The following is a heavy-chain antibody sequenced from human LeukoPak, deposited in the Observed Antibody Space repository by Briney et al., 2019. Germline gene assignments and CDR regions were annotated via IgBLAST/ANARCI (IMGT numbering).Heavy chain of an antibody. CDR3: ARPPSRGYSSSFEY. J-gene: IGHJ4*02. CDR2: IYPDESNI. CDR1: GYRFPTYW. D-gene: IGHD2-2*03. Sequence: GASLQISCKGSGYRFPTYWIAWVRQMPGKGLEWMGIIYPDESNIRYSPSFQGQVTISADKSISTAYLQWSSLKASDTAMYYCARPPSRGYSSSFEYWGQGTLVTVSS. V-gene: IGHV5-51*01.